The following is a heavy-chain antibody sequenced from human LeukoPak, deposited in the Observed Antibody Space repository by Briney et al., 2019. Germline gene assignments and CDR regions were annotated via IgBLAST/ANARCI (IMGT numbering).Heavy chain of an antibody. CDR2: IYSGGDI. J-gene: IGHJ4*02. V-gene: IGHV3-53*01. CDR3: ARDRGTSGYIFDY. CDR1: GLTVSSNS. Sequence: GGSLRLSCAASGLTVSSNSMRWVCQAPGKGLEWVSVIYSGGDIFYADSVKGRFTTSRDNSKNTVYLQMNNLRAEDTAVYFCARDRGTSGYIFDYWGRGTLVTVSS. D-gene: IGHD3-22*01.